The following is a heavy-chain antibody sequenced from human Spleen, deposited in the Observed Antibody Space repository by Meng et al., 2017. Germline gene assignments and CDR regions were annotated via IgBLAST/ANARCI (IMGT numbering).Heavy chain of an antibody. J-gene: IGHJ4*02. CDR3: ARDAEYSGYDLYYFDY. CDR2: ISAYNGNT. V-gene: IGHV1-18*01. Sequence: ASVKVSCKASGYTFTSYGISWVRQAPGQGLEWMGWISAYNGNTNYAQKLQGRVTMTTDTSTSTAYMELRSLRSDDTAVYYCARDAEYSGYDLYYFDYWGQGTLVTVSS. CDR1: GYTFTSYG. D-gene: IGHD5-12*01.